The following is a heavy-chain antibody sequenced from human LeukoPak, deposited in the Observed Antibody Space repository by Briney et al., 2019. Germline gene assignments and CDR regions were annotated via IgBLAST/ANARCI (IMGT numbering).Heavy chain of an antibody. CDR1: GFTFTSYS. J-gene: IGHJ4*02. D-gene: IGHD4-17*01. CDR3: ARDGDGDYVFSYYFDY. CDR2: ISGSGGST. V-gene: IGHV3-23*01. Sequence: GGSLRLSCAASGFTFTSYSMNWVRQAPGKGLEWVSAISGSGGSTYYADSVKGRFTISRDNSKNTLYLQMNSLRVEDTAVYYCARDGDGDYVFSYYFDYWGQGTLVTVSS.